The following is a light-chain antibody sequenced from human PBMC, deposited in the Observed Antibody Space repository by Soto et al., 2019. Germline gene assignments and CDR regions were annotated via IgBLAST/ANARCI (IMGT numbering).Light chain of an antibody. J-gene: IGKJ1*01. CDR1: QGISNY. CDR2: AGS. V-gene: IGKV1-27*01. Sequence: SSLSASVGDRVTITCRASQGISNYLAWYQQEPGKAPKLLIYAGSTLQSGVPSRFSGRGSGTDFTLTISRLEPEDVGIYYCQKYDSAPRTFGQGTKVDIK. CDR3: QKYDSAPRT.